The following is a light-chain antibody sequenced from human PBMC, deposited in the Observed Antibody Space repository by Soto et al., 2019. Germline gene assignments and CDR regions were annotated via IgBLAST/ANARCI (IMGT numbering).Light chain of an antibody. Sequence: EIVMTQSPATLSVSPGERATLSCRASQSVSSNLAWYQQKPGQAPRLLIYDASTRATGIPARFSGSGSGTEFTLTNSSLQSEDFAVYYCHQYNNWPRTFGQGTKVEIK. CDR1: QSVSSN. CDR3: HQYNNWPRT. J-gene: IGKJ1*01. CDR2: DAS. V-gene: IGKV3-15*01.